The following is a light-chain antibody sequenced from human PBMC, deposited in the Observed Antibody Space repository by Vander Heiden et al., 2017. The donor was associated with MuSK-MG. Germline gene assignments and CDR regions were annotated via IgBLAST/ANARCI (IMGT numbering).Light chain of an antibody. CDR1: ALPKQY. Sequence: PSVSVSPGQTARITCSGDALPKQYAYWYQQKPGQAPVLVIYKDSERPSGIPERFSGSSSGTTVTLTISGVQAEDEADYYCQSADSSGTYVVFGGGTKLTVL. CDR2: KDS. CDR3: QSADSSGTYVV. V-gene: IGLV3-25*03. J-gene: IGLJ2*01.